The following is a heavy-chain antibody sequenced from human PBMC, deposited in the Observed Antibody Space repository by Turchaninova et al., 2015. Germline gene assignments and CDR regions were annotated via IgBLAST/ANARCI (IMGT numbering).Heavy chain of an antibody. CDR3: ILKSTWRGASFYAFDI. D-gene: IGHD3-3*01. CDR2: ITTKPYSYAT. V-gene: IGHV3-73*01. J-gene: IGHJ3*02. Sequence: GGGLVQSGGSLKLSCAASGFTFSDFAVHWVRQAPGKGQEWVGRITTKPYSYATAYAASVKGRFTISRDDSKNTLYLQMNSLKADDTAMYYCILKSTWRGASFYAFDIWGQGTMVTVSS. CDR1: GFTFSDFA.